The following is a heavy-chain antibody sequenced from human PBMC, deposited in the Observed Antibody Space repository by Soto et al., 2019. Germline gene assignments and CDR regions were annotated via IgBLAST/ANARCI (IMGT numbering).Heavy chain of an antibody. CDR1: RFTVSSHA. D-gene: IGHD3-9*01. J-gene: IGHJ4*02. CDR3: AKDVYFDSYYFDQ. V-gene: IGHV3-30*04. CDR2: ISHDGRQK. Sequence: GGSLRLSCAASRFTVSSHAMHWVRQAPGKGLEWVAVISHDGRQKHYVDSVKGRFTLSKDESDNTVYLQMNSLRPEDTAVYYCAKDVYFDSYYFDQWGQGTLVTVSS.